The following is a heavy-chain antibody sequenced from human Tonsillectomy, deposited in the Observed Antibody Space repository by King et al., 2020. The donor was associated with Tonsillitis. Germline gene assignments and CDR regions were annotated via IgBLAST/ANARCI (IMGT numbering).Heavy chain of an antibody. CDR1: GYSISSGYY. Sequence: VQLQESGPGLVKPSETLSLTCAVSGYSISSGYYWGWIRQPPGKGLGWIGSIYHSGRTYYNPSLKSRVTISVDTSKNQFSLKLSSVTAADTAVYYCARGMRAVAGNFYYCGQGTLFTVSS. CDR2: IYHSGRT. CDR3: ARGMRAVAGNFYY. D-gene: IGHD6-19*01. J-gene: IGHJ4*02. V-gene: IGHV4-38-2*01.